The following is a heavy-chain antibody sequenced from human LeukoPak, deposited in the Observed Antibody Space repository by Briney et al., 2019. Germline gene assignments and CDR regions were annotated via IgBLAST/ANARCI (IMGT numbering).Heavy chain of an antibody. CDR2: IYDDGTT. J-gene: IGHJ5*02. V-gene: IGHV3-53*01. CDR3: ARREINGYYLS. CDR1: GFTVSNNY. D-gene: IGHD3-3*01. Sequence: GGSLRLSCAVTGFTVSNNYMIWVRRAPGKGLEWVSVIYDDGTTYYADSVKGRFTISRDNSKNTLYLQMDSLRAEDTAVYYCARREINGYYLSWGQGTLVTVSS.